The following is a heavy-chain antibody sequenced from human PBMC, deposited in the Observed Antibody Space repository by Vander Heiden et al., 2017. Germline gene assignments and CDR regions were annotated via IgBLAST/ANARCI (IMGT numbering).Heavy chain of an antibody. CDR3: AERLTIGDY. Sequence: EVHLLEYGGGSVQPGGSLRLSCAASGFTFSSYGMSWVRQAPGKGLEWVSLISAGGGGTYYADSVKGRFTISRDDSKNTLYLQMNSLRAEDTAVYYCAERLTIGDYWGQGTLVTVSS. V-gene: IGHV3-23*01. J-gene: IGHJ4*02. CDR2: ISAGGGGT. D-gene: IGHD2-8*01. CDR1: GFTFSSYG.